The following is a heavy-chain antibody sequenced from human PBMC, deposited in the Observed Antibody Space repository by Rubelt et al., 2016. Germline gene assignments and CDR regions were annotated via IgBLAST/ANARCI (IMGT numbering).Heavy chain of an antibody. V-gene: IGHV1-69*01. J-gene: IGHJ4*02. CDR3: ARLSIFEDTAMVMSDY. Sequence: QVQLVQSGAEVKKPGSSVKVSCKASGGTFSSYAISWVRQAPGQGLEWMGGIIPIFGTANYAQKFQGRVTITADESTSPAYMGLGSLGSEETAVYYCARLSIFEDTAMVMSDYWGQGTLVTVSS. CDR2: IIPIFGTA. D-gene: IGHD5-18*01. CDR1: GGTFSSYA.